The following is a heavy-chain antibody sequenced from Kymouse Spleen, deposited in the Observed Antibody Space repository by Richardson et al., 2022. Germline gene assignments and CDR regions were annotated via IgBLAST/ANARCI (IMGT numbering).Heavy chain of an antibody. D-gene: IGHD6-6*01. J-gene: IGHJ6*02. Sequence: EVQLVESGGGLVQPGGSLKLSCAASGFTFSGSAMHWVRQASGKGLEWVGRIRSKANSYATAYAASVKGRFTISRDDSKNTAYLQMNSLKTEDTAVYYCTRDEAARRYYYYYGMDVWGQGTTVTVSS. V-gene: IGHV3-73*02. CDR1: GFTFSGSA. CDR3: TRDEAARRYYYYYGMDV. CDR2: IRSKANSYAT.